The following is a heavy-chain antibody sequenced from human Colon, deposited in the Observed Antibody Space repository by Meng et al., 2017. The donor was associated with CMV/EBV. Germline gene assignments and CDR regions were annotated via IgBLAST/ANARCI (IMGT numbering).Heavy chain of an antibody. CDR3: AKNLFVPPATMSVFAPNDY. CDR1: GISFRSYA. D-gene: IGHD5-24*01. Sequence: GESLKISCAASGISFRSYAMSWVRQAPGKGLEWVSVISSTGNGTFYADSVKGRFTISRDNSKTTVYLQMNDLRAEDTAIYYCAKNLFVPPATMSVFAPNDYWGQGTLVTVSS. CDR2: ISSTGNGT. J-gene: IGHJ4*02. V-gene: IGHV3-23*01.